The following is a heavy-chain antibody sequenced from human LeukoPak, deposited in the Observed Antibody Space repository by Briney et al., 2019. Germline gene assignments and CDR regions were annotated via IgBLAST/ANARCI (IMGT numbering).Heavy chain of an antibody. Sequence: PGGSLGLSCAASGFTFSSYWMSWVRQAPGKGLEWVANIKQDGSEKYYVDSVKGRFTISRDNAKNSLYLQMNSLRAEDTAVYYCARDRLGLPHAYWGQGTLVTVSS. V-gene: IGHV3-7*01. D-gene: IGHD3-10*01. CDR2: IKQDGSEK. CDR3: ARDRLGLPHAY. CDR1: GFTFSSYW. J-gene: IGHJ4*02.